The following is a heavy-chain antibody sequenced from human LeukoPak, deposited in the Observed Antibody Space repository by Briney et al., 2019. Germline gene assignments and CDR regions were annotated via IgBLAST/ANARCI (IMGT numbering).Heavy chain of an antibody. CDR3: ANKRPYYYDNSGYSGTY. CDR1: GFTFSSFD. D-gene: IGHD3-22*01. Sequence: GGSLRLSCAASGFTFSSFDMSWVRQAPGKGLEWVSAITYSGATTNYADSVKGRFTISRDNSKNTLFLQMNSLRAEDTAVYYCANKRPYYYDNSGYSGTYWGQGTLVTVSS. CDR2: ITYSGATT. J-gene: IGHJ4*02. V-gene: IGHV3-23*01.